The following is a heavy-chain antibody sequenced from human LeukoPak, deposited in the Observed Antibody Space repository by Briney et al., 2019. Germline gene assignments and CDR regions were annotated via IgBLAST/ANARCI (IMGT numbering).Heavy chain of an antibody. CDR3: ARRRDGEDYFDS. CDR1: GYSIRSGYY. Sequence: SETLSLTCAVSGYSIRSGYYWGWIRQPPGKGLEWIGSVSYSGSTYYNPSLKSRVSISVDTSKNQFSLNLSSVTAADTAVYSCARRRDGEDYFDSWGQGTLVTVSS. V-gene: IGHV4-38-2*01. CDR2: VSYSGST. D-gene: IGHD4-17*01. J-gene: IGHJ4*02.